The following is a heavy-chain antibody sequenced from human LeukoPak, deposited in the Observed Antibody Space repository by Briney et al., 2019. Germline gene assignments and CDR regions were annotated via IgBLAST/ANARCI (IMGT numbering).Heavy chain of an antibody. J-gene: IGHJ3*02. CDR3: AKDLTLAFDI. V-gene: IGHV3-21*01. CDR1: GFTLSSYS. Sequence: GGSLRLSCAASGFTLSSYSMNWVRQAPGKGLEWVSSISSSSSYIYYADSVKGRFTISRDNAKNSLYLQMNSLRAEDTAVYYCAKDLTLAFDIWGQGTMVTVSS. CDR2: ISSSSSYI.